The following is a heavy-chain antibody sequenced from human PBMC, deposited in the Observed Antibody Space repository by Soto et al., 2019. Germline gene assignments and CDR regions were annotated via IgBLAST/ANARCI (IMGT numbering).Heavy chain of an antibody. J-gene: IGHJ4*02. Sequence: QITLNESGPPLVKPTQTLTLTCTFSGFSLSTRDVGVGWIRQPPGEALEWLGVVYWDDSKTYSPSLESRPTITKATSKNQVALRMTKMDPVDTATYYCAHCRGGVASFWGQGTLVTVSS. CDR2: VYWDDSK. D-gene: IGHD2-2*01. CDR3: AHCRGGVASF. CDR1: GFSLSTRDVG. V-gene: IGHV2-5*02.